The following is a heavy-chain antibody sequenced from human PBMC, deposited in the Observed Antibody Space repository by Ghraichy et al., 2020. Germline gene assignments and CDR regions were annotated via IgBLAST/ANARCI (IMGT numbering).Heavy chain of an antibody. V-gene: IGHV3-30*18. J-gene: IGHJ6*02. CDR2: ISFDGSKK. CDR1: GFTFSSYA. CDR3: AKDYDYSIGLWSYFYYGLDV. Sequence: GGSLRLSCAASGFTFSSYAMEWVRQAPGKGLEWVALISFDGSKKYYADSVKGRFTISRDNSKKTLYLQMNSPRAEDTAVYYCAKDYDYSIGLWSYFYYGLDVWGPGTTVAVS. D-gene: IGHD4-11*01.